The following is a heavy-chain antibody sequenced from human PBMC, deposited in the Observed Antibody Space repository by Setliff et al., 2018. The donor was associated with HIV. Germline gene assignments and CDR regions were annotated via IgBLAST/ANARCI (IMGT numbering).Heavy chain of an antibody. D-gene: IGHD3-22*01. CDR1: GGSFSGYC. CDR3: ARVVSGYWGGYYYYYMDV. J-gene: IGHJ6*03. Sequence: PSETLSLTCAVYGGSFSGYCWSWIWQPPGKGLEWIGNIYHSGSTNYNPALKSRVTISVDVSKEKFSLRLTSVTAADTAVYYCARVVSGYWGGYYYYYMDVWGKGTTVTVSS. CDR2: IYHSGST. V-gene: IGHV4-59*13.